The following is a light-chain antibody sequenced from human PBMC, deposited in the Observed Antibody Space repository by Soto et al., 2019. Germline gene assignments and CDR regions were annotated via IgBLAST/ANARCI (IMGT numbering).Light chain of an antibody. CDR1: QRISSY. V-gene: IGKV1-39*01. J-gene: IGKJ1*01. Sequence: DIQMTQSPSSLSASVGDRVTMTCRASQRISSYVNWYQQKPGRAPNLLIYSASNLQSWVPSRFSGSGSGTDFTLTISSLQPEDFATYYCQQSYSTPRTFGPGTKVEIK. CDR2: SAS. CDR3: QQSYSTPRT.